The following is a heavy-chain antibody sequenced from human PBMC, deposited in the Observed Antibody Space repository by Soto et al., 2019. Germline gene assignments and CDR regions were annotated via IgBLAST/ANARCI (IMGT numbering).Heavy chain of an antibody. CDR3: ARGPPITIFGVVIMYGYYYYYMDV. D-gene: IGHD3-3*01. V-gene: IGHV1-8*01. Sequence: QVQLVQSGAEVKKPGASVKVSCKASGYTFTSYDINWVRQATGQGLEWMGWMNPNSGNTGYAQKFQGRVTMTRNTSISTAYMELSSLRSEDTAVYYCARGPPITIFGVVIMYGYYYYYMDVWGKGTTVTVSS. CDR1: GYTFTSYD. CDR2: MNPNSGNT. J-gene: IGHJ6*03.